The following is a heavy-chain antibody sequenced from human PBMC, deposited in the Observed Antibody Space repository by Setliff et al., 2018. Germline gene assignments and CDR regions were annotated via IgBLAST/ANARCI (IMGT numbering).Heavy chain of an antibody. CDR1: GFTFSSYE. Sequence: GGSLRLSCAASGFTFSSYEMNWVRQAPGKGLEWVSYISSSGSTIYYADSVKGRFTISRDNAKNSLYLQMNSLRAEDTAVYYCACPDILTGLYDYWGQGTLGTV. CDR3: ACPDILTGLYDY. J-gene: IGHJ4*02. CDR2: ISSSGSTI. V-gene: IGHV3-48*03. D-gene: IGHD3-9*01.